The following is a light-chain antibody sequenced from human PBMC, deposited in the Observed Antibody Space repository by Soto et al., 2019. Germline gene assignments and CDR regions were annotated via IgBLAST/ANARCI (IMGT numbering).Light chain of an antibody. CDR3: TSYTRDTALV. CDR1: SSDVGTYNY. J-gene: IGLJ1*01. V-gene: IGLV2-14*01. CDR2: EVS. Sequence: SALTQPASVSGSPGQSITISCTGTSSDVGTYNYVSWYQHHPGKAPKLIIYEVSNRPSGVSNRFSGSKSGSTASLTISGLQAEDEADYHCTSYTRDTALVFGTGTKVTAL.